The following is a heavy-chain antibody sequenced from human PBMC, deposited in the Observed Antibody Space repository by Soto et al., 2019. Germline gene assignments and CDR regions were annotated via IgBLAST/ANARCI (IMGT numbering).Heavy chain of an antibody. D-gene: IGHD3-10*01. CDR1: GFTFSSYG. J-gene: IGHJ4*02. CDR3: AKGEWGVVRGVIQFDY. Sequence: QVQLVESGGGVVQPGRSLRLSCAASGFTFSSYGMHWVRQAPGKGLEWVAVISYDGSNKYYADSVKGRFTISRDNSKNTLYLQMNSLRAEDTAVYYCAKGEWGVVRGVIQFDYWGQGTLVTVSS. CDR2: ISYDGSNK. V-gene: IGHV3-30*18.